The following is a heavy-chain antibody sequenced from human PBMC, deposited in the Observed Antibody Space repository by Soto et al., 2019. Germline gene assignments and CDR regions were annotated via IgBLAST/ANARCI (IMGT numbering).Heavy chain of an antibody. Sequence: QIQLQESGPGLVRPSQTLSLTCNVSGGSLNSEHYHWTWIRQAPGKGLEWIGYIHYTGSVRYNPSLQSRITMSVDTSKNLFSLNLSSVTAADTAVYFCVREDDGGDRDYYGLDVWGQGTMVTVSS. V-gene: IGHV4-30-4*01. CDR3: VREDDGGDRDYYGLDV. J-gene: IGHJ6*02. CDR1: GGSLNSEHYH. CDR2: IHYTGSV. D-gene: IGHD2-21*02.